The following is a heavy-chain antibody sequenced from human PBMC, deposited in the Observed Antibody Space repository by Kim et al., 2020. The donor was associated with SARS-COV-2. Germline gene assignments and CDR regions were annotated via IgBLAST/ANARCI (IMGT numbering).Heavy chain of an antibody. CDR3: ARDTPSTVTTRRGYYYYYGMDV. V-gene: IGHV4-59*01. Sequence: SETLSLTCTVSGGSISSYYWSWIRQPPGKGLEWIGYIYYSGSTNYNPSLKSRVTISVDTSKNQFSLKLSSVTAADTAVYYCARDTPSTVTTRRGYYYYYGMDVWGQGTTVTVSS. D-gene: IGHD4-17*01. CDR1: GGSISSYY. J-gene: IGHJ6*02. CDR2: IYYSGST.